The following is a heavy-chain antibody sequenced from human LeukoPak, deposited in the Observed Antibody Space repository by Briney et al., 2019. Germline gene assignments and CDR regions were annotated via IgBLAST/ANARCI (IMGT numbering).Heavy chain of an antibody. V-gene: IGHV4-59*01. CDR1: GGSISSYY. CDR2: IYYSGST. CDR3: ARGNYDNSGYYQNYLDY. D-gene: IGHD3-22*01. J-gene: IGHJ4*02. Sequence: SETLSLTCTVSGGSISSYYWSWIRQPPGKGLEWIGYIYYSGSTNYNPSLKSRVTISVDTSKNQFSLKLSSVTAADTAVYYCARGNYDNSGYYQNYLDYWGQGTLVTVSS.